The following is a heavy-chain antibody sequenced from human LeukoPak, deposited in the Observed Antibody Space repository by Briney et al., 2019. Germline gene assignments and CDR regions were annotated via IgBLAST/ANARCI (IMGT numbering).Heavy chain of an antibody. J-gene: IGHJ3*02. CDR1: GYTFTSYD. CDR3: ARVRGIAAAEAFDI. Sequence: ASEKVSCKASGYTFTSYDISWVRQATGQGLEWVGWMNPNSGNTGFTQKFQGRVTMTKNTSISTAYMDLSSLTSEDTAVYYCARVRGIAAAEAFDIWGQGTMVIVSS. V-gene: IGHV1-8*01. D-gene: IGHD6-13*01. CDR2: MNPNSGNT.